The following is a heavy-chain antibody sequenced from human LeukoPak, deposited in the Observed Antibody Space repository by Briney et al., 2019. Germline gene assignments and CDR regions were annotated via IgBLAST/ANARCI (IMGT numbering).Heavy chain of an antibody. Sequence: PSETLSLTCTVSGGSISSYYWSWIRQPPGKGLEWIGYIYYSGSTNYNPSLKSRVTISVDTSKNQFSLKLSSVTAADTAVYYCARLRYSSSFWYFDLWGRGTLVTVSS. J-gene: IGHJ2*01. CDR1: GGSISSYY. V-gene: IGHV4-59*08. CDR3: ARLRYSSSFWYFDL. CDR2: IYYSGST. D-gene: IGHD6-13*01.